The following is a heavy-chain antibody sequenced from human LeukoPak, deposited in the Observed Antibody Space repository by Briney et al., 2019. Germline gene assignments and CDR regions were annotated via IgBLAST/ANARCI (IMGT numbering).Heavy chain of an antibody. CDR2: MYPGDSDT. CDR3: ARARGYSDRF. D-gene: IGHD5-18*01. Sequence: GESLKISCKASGYSFNNYWISWVRQMPGKGLEWMGIMYPGDSDTRYSPSFQGQVTISVDKSINTAYLQWGSLKASDTAMYFCARARGYSDRFWGQGTLVTVSS. CDR1: GYSFNNYW. J-gene: IGHJ4*02. V-gene: IGHV5-51*01.